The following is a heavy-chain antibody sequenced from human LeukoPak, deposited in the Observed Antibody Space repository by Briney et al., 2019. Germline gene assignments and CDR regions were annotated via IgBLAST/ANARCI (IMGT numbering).Heavy chain of an antibody. CDR3: ARERLITIFGVVIISPSHPDY. CDR1: GGSISSGSYY. CDR2: IYTSGST. Sequence: SQTLSLTCTVSGGSISSGSYYWSWIRQPAGKGLEWIGRIYTSGSTNYNPSLKSRVTISVDTSKNQFSLKLSSVTAADTAVYYCARERLITIFGVVIISPSHPDYWGQGTLVTVSS. V-gene: IGHV4-61*02. D-gene: IGHD3-3*01. J-gene: IGHJ4*02.